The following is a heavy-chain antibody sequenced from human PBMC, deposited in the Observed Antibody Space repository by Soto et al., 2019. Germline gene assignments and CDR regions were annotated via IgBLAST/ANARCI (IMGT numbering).Heavy chain of an antibody. J-gene: IGHJ4*02. CDR1: GFTFGSYA. V-gene: IGHV3-23*01. Sequence: GGSLRLSCAASGFTFGSYAMSWVRQAPGKGLEWVSAISGSGGSTYYADSVKGRFTISRDNSKNTLYLQMNSLSAEDTAVYYCAKWSLYYYGSGSYSDYWGQGTLVTVSS. D-gene: IGHD3-10*01. CDR2: ISGSGGST. CDR3: AKWSLYYYGSGSYSDY.